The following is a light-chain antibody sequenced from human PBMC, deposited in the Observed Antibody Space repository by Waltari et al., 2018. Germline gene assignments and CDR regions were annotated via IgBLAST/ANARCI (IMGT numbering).Light chain of an antibody. CDR3: QQYYGTPLGT. V-gene: IGKV4-1*01. Sequence: IVMTQSPNSLAVSLGERATIHCKSSQSVLYSSNNKNYLAWYQQKPGQPPKLLIYWASTRESGVPDRFSGSGSGTDFTLTISSLQAEDVAVYYCQQYYGTPLGTFGQGTKVEIK. J-gene: IGKJ1*01. CDR1: QSVLYSSNNKNY. CDR2: WAS.